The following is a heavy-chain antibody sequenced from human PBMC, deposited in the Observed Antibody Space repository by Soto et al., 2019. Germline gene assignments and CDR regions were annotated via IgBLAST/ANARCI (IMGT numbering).Heavy chain of an antibody. D-gene: IGHD3-22*01. CDR2: IKSKIHGGTT. J-gene: IGHJ4*01. CDR3: STDSYSDLTVVRLDN. V-gene: IGHV3-15*07. Sequence: GGSLRLSCAASGFTFCNAWTNWVRQAPGKGLEWVGRIKSKIHGGTTDFAAPVKGRFAISRDDSKNVAYMEMNSLKIEDTAVYYCSTDSYSDLTVVRLDNWGHGILLTVSS. CDR1: GFTFCNAW.